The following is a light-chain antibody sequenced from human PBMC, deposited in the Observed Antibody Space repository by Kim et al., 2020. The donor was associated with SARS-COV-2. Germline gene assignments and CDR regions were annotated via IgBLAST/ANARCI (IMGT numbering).Light chain of an antibody. CDR2: DAL. V-gene: IGKV3-20*01. CDR1: QRVPNNY. J-gene: IGKJ1*01. Sequence: EIVLTQSPGTLSLSPGESATLSCRASQRVPNNYLAWYQQKPGQAPRLLIYDALSTATGIPDRFSGSGSGTDFTLTISSLEPADFAVYYCQQYGDSLWTFGQGAKVDIK. CDR3: QQYGDSLWT.